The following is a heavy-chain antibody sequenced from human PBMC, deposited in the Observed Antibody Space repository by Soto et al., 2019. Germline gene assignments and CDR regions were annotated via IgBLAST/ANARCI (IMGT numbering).Heavy chain of an antibody. V-gene: IGHV4-30-2*01. Sequence: PSETLSLTCAVSGGSISSGGYSWSWIRQPPGKGLEWIGYIYHSGSTYYNPSLKSRVTISVDRSKNQFSLKLSSVTAADTAVYYWAGEYHGSSGNWFDPWGQGTLVTVSS. D-gene: IGHD3-10*01. CDR3: AGEYHGSSGNWFDP. J-gene: IGHJ5*02. CDR2: IYHSGST. CDR1: GGSISSGGYS.